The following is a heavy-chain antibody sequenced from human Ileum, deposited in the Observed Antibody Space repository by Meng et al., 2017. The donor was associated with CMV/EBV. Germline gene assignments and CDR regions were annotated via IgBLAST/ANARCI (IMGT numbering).Heavy chain of an antibody. V-gene: IGHV4-39*01. CDR1: GASISTGNYY. J-gene: IGHJ6*02. CDR3: ARAILRFLECDLSPHPYGMDV. D-gene: IGHD3-3*01. CDR2: IYYSGTT. Sequence: SETLSLTCTVSGASISTGNYYWGWIRQPPGQGLEWIGTIYYSGTTYYNPSLKSRVTISVDTSKNQSSLNLSSVTVADTAVYYCARAILRFLECDLSPHPYGMDVWGQGTTVTVSS.